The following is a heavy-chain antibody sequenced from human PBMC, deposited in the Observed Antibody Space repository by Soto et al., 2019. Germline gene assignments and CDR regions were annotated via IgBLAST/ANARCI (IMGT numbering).Heavy chain of an antibody. CDR3: ARHEATYYNFYGMDV. CDR1: GYSFTTYW. J-gene: IGHJ6*02. CDR2: IHPGESDT. Sequence: GESLKISCKSYGYSFTTYWIAWVRQMPGKGLEWMGSIHPGESDTRYSPSFQGQVTISADRSITTAYLQWSSLKASDTAMYYCARHEATYYNFYGMDVWGQGTTVTVAS. V-gene: IGHV5-51*01.